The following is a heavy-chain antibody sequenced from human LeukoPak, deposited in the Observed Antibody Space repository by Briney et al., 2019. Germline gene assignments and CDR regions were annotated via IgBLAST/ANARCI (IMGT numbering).Heavy chain of an antibody. CDR1: GFTFSDYA. Sequence: GGSLRLSCAASGFTFSDYAMRWVRQAPGKGPEWVAVVSSDGSIKYYGPSVKGRFTISRDNSKDTLYLQMSGLRSEDTGVYYCAKDLIGGLADYFDHWGQGTLVPVSS. CDR3: AKDLIGGLADYFDH. D-gene: IGHD3-10*01. J-gene: IGHJ4*02. V-gene: IGHV3-30*04. CDR2: VSSDGSIK.